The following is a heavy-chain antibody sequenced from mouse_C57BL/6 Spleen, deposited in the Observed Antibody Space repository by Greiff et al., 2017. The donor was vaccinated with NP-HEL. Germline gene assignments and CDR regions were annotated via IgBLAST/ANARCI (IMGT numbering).Heavy chain of an antibody. CDR2: IDPNSGGT. D-gene: IGHD1-1*01. CDR1: GYTFTSYW. CDR3: ARYSYYYGSDWYFDV. V-gene: IGHV1-72*01. J-gene: IGHJ1*03. Sequence: QVQLQQPGAELVKPGASVKLSCKASGYTFTSYWMHWVKQRPGRGLEWTGRIDPNSGGTKYNEKFKSKATLTVDKPSSTAYMQLSSLTSEDSAVYYCARYSYYYGSDWYFDVWGTGTTVTVSS.